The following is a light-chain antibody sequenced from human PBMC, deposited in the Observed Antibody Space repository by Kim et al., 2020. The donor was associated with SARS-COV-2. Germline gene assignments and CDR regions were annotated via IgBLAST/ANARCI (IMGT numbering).Light chain of an antibody. Sequence: SYELTQPLSVSVALGQTATITCAGNNFGGLNVHWYQLKPGQAPVLVIYRDSSRPSGIPDRSSGSNSGNVATLTISRAQGGDEADYCCQVWDRRTGAVFGGGTKVTVL. J-gene: IGLJ3*02. CDR2: RDS. V-gene: IGLV3-9*01. CDR1: NFGGLN. CDR3: QVWDRRTGAV.